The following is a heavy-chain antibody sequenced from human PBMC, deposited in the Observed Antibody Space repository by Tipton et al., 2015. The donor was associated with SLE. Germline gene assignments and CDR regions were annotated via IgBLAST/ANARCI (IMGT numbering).Heavy chain of an antibody. D-gene: IGHD3-16*01. V-gene: IGHV4-59*08. CDR2: IYYSGST. J-gene: IGHJ4*02. CDR1: GGSISGYS. Sequence: TLSLTCSVSGGSISGYSWSWVRQPPGKGLEWIGYIYYSGSTNYNPSLKSRVTISVDTPENQFSLKLSSVTAADTAVYYCARHGQHYDTAFDYWGQGTLVTVSS. CDR3: ARHGQHYDTAFDY.